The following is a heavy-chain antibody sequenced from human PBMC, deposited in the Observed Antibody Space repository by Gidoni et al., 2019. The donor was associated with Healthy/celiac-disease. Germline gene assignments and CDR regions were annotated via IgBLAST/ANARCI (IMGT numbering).Heavy chain of an antibody. J-gene: IGHJ5*02. V-gene: IGHV4-34*01. D-gene: IGHD6-13*01. CDR3: ASSIAAAGTHWFDP. Sequence: QVQLQQWGAGLLKPSETLSLTCSVYGASFSGYYWSWIRQPQGKGLEWIGEINHSGSTNYNPSLKSRVTISVDTSKNQFSLKLSSVTAADTAVYYCASSIAAAGTHWFDPWGQGTLVTVSS. CDR2: INHSGST. CDR1: GASFSGYY.